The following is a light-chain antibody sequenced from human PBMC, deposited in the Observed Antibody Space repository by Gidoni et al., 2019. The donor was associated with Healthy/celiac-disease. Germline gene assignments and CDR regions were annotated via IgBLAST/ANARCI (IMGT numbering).Light chain of an antibody. CDR3: QQRSNWPT. Sequence: EIVFTQSPATLSLSPGERATLSCRASQRVSSYLAWYQQKPGQAPRRLIYDASNRATGIPARFSGSGSGTDFTRTISSLEPEDFAVYYCQQRSNWPTFGGGTKVEIK. J-gene: IGKJ4*01. CDR2: DAS. V-gene: IGKV3-11*01. CDR1: QRVSSY.